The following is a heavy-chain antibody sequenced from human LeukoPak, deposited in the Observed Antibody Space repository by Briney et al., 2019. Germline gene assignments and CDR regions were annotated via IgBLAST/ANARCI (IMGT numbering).Heavy chain of an antibody. V-gene: IGHV3-23*01. D-gene: IGHD2-2*01. CDR3: ARVGVGMYHFDH. CDR1: GFIFSNYD. CDR2: ISGSGGST. J-gene: IGHJ4*02. Sequence: AGGSLRLSCVASGFIFSNYDMSWVRQAPGKGLEWVSSISGSGGSTYYADSVRGRFTISIDNSKNTLYLQMSSLRAEDTAVYYCARVGVGMYHFDHWGQGTLVTVSS.